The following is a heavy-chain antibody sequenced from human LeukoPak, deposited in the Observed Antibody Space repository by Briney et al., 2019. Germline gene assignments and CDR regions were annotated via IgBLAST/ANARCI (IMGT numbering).Heavy chain of an antibody. V-gene: IGHV4-4*02. CDR3: ARQGVEDQLLFGWFDP. CDR2: IYHSGST. J-gene: IGHJ5*02. Sequence: PSETLSLTCAVSGGSISSSNWWSWVRQPPGKGLEWIGEIYHSGSTYYNPSLKSRVTISVDTSKNQFSLKLSSVTAADTAVYYCARQGVEDQLLFGWFDPWGQGTLVTVSS. D-gene: IGHD2-2*01. CDR1: GGSISSSNW.